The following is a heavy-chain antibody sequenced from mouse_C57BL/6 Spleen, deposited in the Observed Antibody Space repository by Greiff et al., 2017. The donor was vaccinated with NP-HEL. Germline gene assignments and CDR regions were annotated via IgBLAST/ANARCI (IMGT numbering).Heavy chain of an antibody. V-gene: IGHV7-3*01. J-gene: IGHJ4*01. CDR1: GFTFTDYY. CDR3: ARSPFSLMYAMDY. D-gene: IGHD2-3*01. Sequence: EVQLVESGGGLVQPGGSLSLSCAASGFTFTDYYMSWVRQPPGKALEWLGFIRNKANGYTTEYSASVKGRFTISRDNSQSSLYLQMHALRAEDSATYSCARSPFSLMYAMDYWGQGTSVTVSS. CDR2: IRNKANGYTT.